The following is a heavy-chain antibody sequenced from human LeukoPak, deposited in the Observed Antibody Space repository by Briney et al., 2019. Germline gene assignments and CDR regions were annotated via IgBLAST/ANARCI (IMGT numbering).Heavy chain of an antibody. V-gene: IGHV4-39*07. CDR3: AGGEGIRYLGFDAFDI. CDR2: IYHTGTT. J-gene: IGHJ3*02. D-gene: IGHD3-9*01. CDR1: GGSISSSSYY. Sequence: KPSETLSLTCTVSGGSISSSSYYWGWIRQPPGKGLEWIGSIYHTGTTYYNPSLKSRVTISIDTSKNQFSLKLSSVTATDTAVYYCAGGEGIRYLGFDAFDIWGQGTMVTVSS.